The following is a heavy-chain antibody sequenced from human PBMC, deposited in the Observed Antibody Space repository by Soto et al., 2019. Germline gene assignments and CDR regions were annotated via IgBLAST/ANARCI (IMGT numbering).Heavy chain of an antibody. Sequence: EVQLVESGGGLVQPGGSLRLSCAGSGFTLSDHYMDWVRQAPGKGLEWVGRTRNKANSYTTEYAASVKGRFTISRDDSKNSVYLQMNSLKIEDTAVYYCARELMTTVTYYDYWGQGILVTVSP. D-gene: IGHD4-17*01. J-gene: IGHJ4*02. CDR1: GFTLSDHY. V-gene: IGHV3-72*01. CDR3: ARELMTTVTYYDY. CDR2: TRNKANSYTT.